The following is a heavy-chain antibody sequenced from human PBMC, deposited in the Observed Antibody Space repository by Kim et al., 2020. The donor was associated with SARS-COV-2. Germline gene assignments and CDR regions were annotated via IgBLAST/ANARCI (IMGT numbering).Heavy chain of an antibody. CDR2: LNNGGTST. CDR3: ARGGVTGSLLDY. J-gene: IGHJ4*02. CDR1: GVSVTTYW. D-gene: IGHD1-1*01. V-gene: IGHV3-74*01. Sequence: GGSLRLSCTASGVSVTTYWMHWVRQVPGKGLQWVSRLNNGGTSTTYADFVKGRFAISRDNLKATLYLRMTSLRAEDTAVYFCARGGVTGSLLDYCGQ.